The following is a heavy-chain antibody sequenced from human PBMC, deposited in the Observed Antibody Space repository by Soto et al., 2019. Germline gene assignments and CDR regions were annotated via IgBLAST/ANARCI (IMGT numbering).Heavy chain of an antibody. CDR1: GGSVRAPDW. J-gene: IGHJ5*01. D-gene: IGHD1-1*01. Sequence: SETLSLTCTLSGGSVRAPDWWNWVRQSPDKGLEWIAEVHISGHSNYNPSLRSRVSVSIDSSKNQFYLNLNSVTAADTAIYYCARVRQGCSANNCYFDPWGQGTQVTV. V-gene: IGHV4-4*02. CDR2: VHISGHS. CDR3: ARVRQGCSANNCYFDP.